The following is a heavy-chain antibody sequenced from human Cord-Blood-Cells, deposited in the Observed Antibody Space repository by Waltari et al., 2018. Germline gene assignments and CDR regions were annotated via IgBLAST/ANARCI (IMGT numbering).Heavy chain of an antibody. CDR3: ARTGYYGSGSSNWFDP. V-gene: IGHV1-2*04. D-gene: IGHD3-10*01. J-gene: IGHJ5*02. Sequence: QVQLVQSGAEVKKPGASVKVSCKASGYTFTGYDMHWVRQAPGQGLEWMGWINPNSGGTNYAQKFQGWVTMTRDTSISTAYMELSRLRSDDTAVYYCARTGYYGSGSSNWFDPWGQGTLVTVSS. CDR1: GYTFTGYD. CDR2: INPNSGGT.